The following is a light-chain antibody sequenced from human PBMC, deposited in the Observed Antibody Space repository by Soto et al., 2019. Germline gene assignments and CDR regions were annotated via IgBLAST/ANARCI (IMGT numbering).Light chain of an antibody. CDR3: QQYNNYPT. CDR2: KAS. V-gene: IGKV1-5*03. CDR1: QSISSW. J-gene: IGKJ5*01. Sequence: DIQMTQSPSTLSASVGDRVTITCRASQSISSWLAWYQQKPGKAPKVLIYKASSLESGVPSRFSGSGSGTEFTLTISSLQPDDFATYYCQQYNNYPTFGQGTRLEIK.